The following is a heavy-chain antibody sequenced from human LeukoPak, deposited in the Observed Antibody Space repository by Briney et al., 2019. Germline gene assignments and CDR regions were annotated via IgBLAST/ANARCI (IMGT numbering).Heavy chain of an antibody. J-gene: IGHJ2*01. V-gene: IGHV1-69*04. D-gene: IGHD6-13*01. Sequence: GAPVKVSCKASGGTFSSLAISWVRQAPGQGLEWMGRILPILGIANYAQKFQGRVTITADKSTSTAYMELSSLRSEDTAVYYCARDSRPIAAAGRGWYFDLWGRGTLVTVSS. CDR2: ILPILGIA. CDR3: ARDSRPIAAAGRGWYFDL. CDR1: GGTFSSLA.